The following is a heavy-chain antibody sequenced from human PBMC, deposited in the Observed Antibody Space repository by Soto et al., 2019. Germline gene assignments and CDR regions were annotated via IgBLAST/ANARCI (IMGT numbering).Heavy chain of an antibody. CDR2: IYHSGST. CDR3: ARHWTRGGIAVAEHLDY. CDR1: GDSISNYY. V-gene: IGHV4-59*08. Sequence: SETLSLTCTVSGDSISNYYWSWIRQAPGKGLEWIGFIYHSGSTNYNPSLKSRVTISVDTSKNQFSLKLSSVTAADTAVYYCARHWTRGGIAVAEHLDYWGQGTLVTVSS. J-gene: IGHJ4*02. D-gene: IGHD6-19*01.